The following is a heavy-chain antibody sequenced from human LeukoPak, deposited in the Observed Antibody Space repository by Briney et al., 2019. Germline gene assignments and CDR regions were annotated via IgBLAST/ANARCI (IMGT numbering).Heavy chain of an antibody. Sequence: PGGSLRLSCAASGFTFSSHWMHWVRQAPGKGLVWVSRINSDGTGTDYADSVKGRFTISRDNAKNTLYLQMNSLRAEDTAVYYCARGSSGPPLYFDYGGRETLVPVSS. CDR1: GFTFSSHW. D-gene: IGHD6-19*01. CDR3: ARGSSGPPLYFDY. CDR2: INSDGTGT. J-gene: IGHJ4*02. V-gene: IGHV3-74*01.